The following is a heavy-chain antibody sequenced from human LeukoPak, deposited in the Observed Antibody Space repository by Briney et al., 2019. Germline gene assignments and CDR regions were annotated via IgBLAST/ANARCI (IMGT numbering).Heavy chain of an antibody. CDR2: INHSGST. D-gene: IGHD3-9*01. CDR3: AREAHYDILTGYSYYYYMDV. V-gene: IGHV4-34*01. J-gene: IGHJ6*03. CDR1: DGSFSGYY. Sequence: SETLSLTCAVYDGSFSGYYWNWIRQPPGKGLEWIGKINHSGSTNYNPSLKSRVTMSVDTSKNQFSLKLSSVTAPDTDVYYCAREAHYDILTGYSYYYYMDVWGKGTTVTISS.